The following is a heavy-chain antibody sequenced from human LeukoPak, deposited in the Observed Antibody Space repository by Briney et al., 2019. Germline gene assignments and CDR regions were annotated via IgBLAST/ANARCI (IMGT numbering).Heavy chain of an antibody. V-gene: IGHV4-38-2*02. Sequence: SETLSLTCTVSGYSISSGYYWGWIRQPPGKGLEWIGSIYHSGSTYYNPSLKSRVTISVDTSKNQFSLKLSSVTAADTAVYYCATRLDDYSDYNFDYWGQGTLVTVSS. D-gene: IGHD4-11*01. J-gene: IGHJ4*02. CDR3: ATRLDDYSDYNFDY. CDR2: IYHSGST. CDR1: GYSISSGYY.